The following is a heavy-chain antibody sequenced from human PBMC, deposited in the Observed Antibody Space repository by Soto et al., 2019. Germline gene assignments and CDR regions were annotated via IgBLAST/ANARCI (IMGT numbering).Heavy chain of an antibody. Sequence: PSETLSLTCTVSGGSISSSSYYWGWIRQPPGKGLEWIGSIYYSGSTYYNPSLKSRVTISVDTSKNKFSLKLSSVTAADTAVYYCARRLNGYSYESWFDPWGQGTLVTVSS. D-gene: IGHD5-18*01. J-gene: IGHJ5*02. V-gene: IGHV4-39*01. CDR1: GGSISSSSYY. CDR3: ARRLNGYSYESWFDP. CDR2: IYYSGST.